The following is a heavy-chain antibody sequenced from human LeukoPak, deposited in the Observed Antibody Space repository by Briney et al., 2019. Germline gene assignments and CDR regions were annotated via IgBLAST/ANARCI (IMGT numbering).Heavy chain of an antibody. D-gene: IGHD1-26*01. Sequence: SETLSLTCTVSGCSISIYYWSWIRQPPGKGLEWIGYIYNCGSTNYNPSLRSRVTISVDTSKNQFSLKLNSVTAADTAVYYRVRDRELTYWSQGTLVTVSS. CDR1: GCSISIYY. J-gene: IGHJ4*02. CDR2: IYNCGST. CDR3: VRDRELTY. V-gene: IGHV4-59*01.